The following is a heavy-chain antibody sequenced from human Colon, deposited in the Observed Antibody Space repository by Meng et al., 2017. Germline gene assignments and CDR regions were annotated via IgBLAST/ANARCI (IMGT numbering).Heavy chain of an antibody. V-gene: IGHV1-18*01. J-gene: IGHJ4*02. D-gene: IGHD6-19*01. CDR1: GYIFTTYG. CDR2: ISAYNGNT. Sequence: QVECGQSGAEVKKPGASVKVSCKASGYIFTTYGIRWVRQAPGEGLEWMGWISAYNGNTNSAQKFQDRVTMTTDTSTNTAYMELRSLRSDDTAMYYCARDRQWLGSDYWGQGTLVTVSS. CDR3: ARDRQWLGSDY.